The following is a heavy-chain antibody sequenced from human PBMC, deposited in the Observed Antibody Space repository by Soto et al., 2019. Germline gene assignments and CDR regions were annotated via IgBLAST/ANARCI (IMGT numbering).Heavy chain of an antibody. CDR3: TRDERFLEWLLFLASLSPSYSYGMDV. CDR1: GFTFGDYA. J-gene: IGHJ6*02. Sequence: EVQLVESGGGLVQPGGSLRLSCAASGFTFGDYAMSWFRQAPGKGLEWVGFIRSKAYGGTTEYAASVKGRFTISRDDSKSIAYLQMNSLKTEDTAVYYCTRDERFLEWLLFLASLSPSYSYGMDVWGQGTTVTVSS. D-gene: IGHD3-3*01. V-gene: IGHV3-49*03. CDR2: IRSKAYGGTT.